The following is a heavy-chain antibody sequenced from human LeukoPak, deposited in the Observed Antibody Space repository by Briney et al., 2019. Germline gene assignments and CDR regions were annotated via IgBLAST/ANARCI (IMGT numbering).Heavy chain of an antibody. CDR2: IIPIFGTA. V-gene: IGHV1-69*06. Sequence: SVKVSCKASGGTFSSYAISWVRQAPGQGLEWMGGIIPIFGTANYAQKFQGRVTITADKSTSTAYMELSSLRSEDTAVYYCARGGYDFWSGTRPHYYYYYMDVWGKGTTVTVSS. J-gene: IGHJ6*03. CDR3: ARGGYDFWSGTRPHYYYYYMDV. D-gene: IGHD3-3*01. CDR1: GGTFSSYA.